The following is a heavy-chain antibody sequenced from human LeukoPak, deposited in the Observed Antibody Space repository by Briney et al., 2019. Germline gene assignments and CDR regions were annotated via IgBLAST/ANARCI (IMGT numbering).Heavy chain of an antibody. V-gene: IGHV3-48*04. J-gene: IGHJ4*02. CDR2: ISSSGSTI. D-gene: IGHD1-26*01. CDR1: GFTFSIYS. CDR3: ARAHSGSYYAFDY. Sequence: GGSLRLSCAASGFTFSIYSMNWVRQAPGKGLEWVSYISSSGSTIYYADSVKGRFTISRDNAKNSLYLQMNSLRAEDTAVYYCARAHSGSYYAFDYWGQGTLVTVSS.